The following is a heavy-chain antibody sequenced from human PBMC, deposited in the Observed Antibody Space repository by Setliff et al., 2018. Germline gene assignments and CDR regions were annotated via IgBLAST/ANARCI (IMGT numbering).Heavy chain of an antibody. Sequence: KPSETLSLTCTVSGGSISSSSYYWGWIRQPPGKGLEWIGSIYYSGSTYYNPSLKSRVTISVDTSKNQFSLKLSSVTAADTAVYYCARGGGGYHAASWGQGILVTVSS. V-gene: IGHV4-39*01. CDR3: ARGGGGYHAAS. CDR1: GGSISSSSYY. J-gene: IGHJ5*02. CDR2: IYYSGST. D-gene: IGHD2-2*01.